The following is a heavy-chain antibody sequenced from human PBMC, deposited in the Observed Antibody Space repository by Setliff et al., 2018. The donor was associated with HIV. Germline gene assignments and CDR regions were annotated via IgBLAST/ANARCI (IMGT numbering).Heavy chain of an antibody. CDR1: DYTFRTYW. CDR2: IYPDDSNI. V-gene: IGHV5-51*01. D-gene: IGHD6-13*01. CDR3: ARRDGRSMNAFEI. Sequence: PGESLKISCKALDYTFRTYWIGWVRQKPGEGLEWMGIIYPDDSNIRYNPSFQNRVTISADKSITTAYLQINNLKASDTATYYCARRDGRSMNAFEIWGPGTMVTV. J-gene: IGHJ3*02.